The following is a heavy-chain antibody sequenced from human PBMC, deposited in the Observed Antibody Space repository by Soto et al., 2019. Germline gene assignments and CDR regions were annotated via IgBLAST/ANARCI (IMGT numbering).Heavy chain of an antibody. CDR1: GYTLTELS. CDR3: ATYSSGYLFFGGPPQYYFDY. Sequence: ASVKVSCKVSGYTLTELSMHWVRQAPGKGLEWMGGFDPEDGETVYAQKFQGRVTMTEDTSTDTAYMELSSLRSEDTAVYYCATYSSGYLFFGGPPQYYFDYWRQGTLVTVSS. J-gene: IGHJ4*02. V-gene: IGHV1-24*01. CDR2: FDPEDGET. D-gene: IGHD3-22*01.